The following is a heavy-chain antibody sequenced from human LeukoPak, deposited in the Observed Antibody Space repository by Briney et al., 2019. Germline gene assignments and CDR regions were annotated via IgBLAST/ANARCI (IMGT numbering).Heavy chain of an antibody. CDR3: ARALRLWGGNSGIAFDI. CDR1: GGSISSYY. CDR2: IYNSGST. Sequence: SETLSLTCTVSGGSISSYYWSWIRQPPGKGLEWIGYIYNSGSTNYNHSLKSRVTISEGMSNNQFSLKLSSVTAADTAVYYCARALRLWGGNSGIAFDIWGQGTMVTVSS. D-gene: IGHD4-23*01. V-gene: IGHV4-59*01. J-gene: IGHJ3*02.